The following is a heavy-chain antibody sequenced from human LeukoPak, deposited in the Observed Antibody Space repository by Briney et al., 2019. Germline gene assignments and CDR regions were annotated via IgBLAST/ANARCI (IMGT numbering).Heavy chain of an antibody. CDR3: ARSLRDGGSWFDP. CDR1: GYTFTSYA. J-gene: IGHJ5*02. D-gene: IGHD4-23*01. CDR2: INTNTGNP. V-gene: IGHV7-4-1*02. Sequence: ASVKVSCKASGYTFTSYAMNWMRQAPGQGLEWTGWINTNTGNPTYAQGFTGRFVFSLDTSVSTAYLQISSLKAEDTAVYYCARSLRDGGSWFDPWGQGTLVTVSS.